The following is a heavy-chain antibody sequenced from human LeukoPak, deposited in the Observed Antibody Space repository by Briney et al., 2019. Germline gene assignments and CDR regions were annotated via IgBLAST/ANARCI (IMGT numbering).Heavy chain of an antibody. Sequence: GGSLRLYCAASGFSFSNYAMSWVRQAPGKGLEWGTVIWYDGSNKYYADSVKGRFTISRDNSKNTLYLQMKSLRAEDTAVYYCAREGCTNGVCYPYFDYWGQGTLVTVSS. D-gene: IGHD2-8*01. CDR3: AREGCTNGVCYPYFDY. CDR2: IWYDGSNK. CDR1: GFSFSNYA. V-gene: IGHV3-33*01. J-gene: IGHJ4*02.